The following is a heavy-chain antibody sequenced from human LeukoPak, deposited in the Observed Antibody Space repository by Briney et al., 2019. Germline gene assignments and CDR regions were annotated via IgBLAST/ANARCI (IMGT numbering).Heavy chain of an antibody. CDR1: GYTFTSYA. V-gene: IGHV7-4-1*02. Sequence: ASVKVSCKASGYTFTSYAMNWVRQAPGQGLEWMGWINTNTGNPTYAQGFTGRFVFSLDTSVSTAYLQISSLKAEDTAVYYCARGLDYVWGSYRYTDAFDIWGQGTMVTVSS. J-gene: IGHJ3*02. CDR2: INTNTGNP. D-gene: IGHD3-16*02. CDR3: ARGLDYVWGSYRYTDAFDI.